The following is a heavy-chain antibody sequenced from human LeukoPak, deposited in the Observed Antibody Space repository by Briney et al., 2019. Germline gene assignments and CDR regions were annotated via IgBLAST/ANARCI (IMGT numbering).Heavy chain of an antibody. CDR3: AKQPYYYGSGSMGDWFDP. V-gene: IGHV3-23*01. Sequence: GGSLRLSCAASGFTFSSYAMSWVRRAPGKGLEWVSAISGSGGSTYYADSVKGRFTISRDNSKNTLYLQMNSLRAEDTAVYYCAKQPYYYGSGSMGDWFDPWGQGTLVTVSS. J-gene: IGHJ5*02. CDR2: ISGSGGST. D-gene: IGHD3-10*01. CDR1: GFTFSSYA.